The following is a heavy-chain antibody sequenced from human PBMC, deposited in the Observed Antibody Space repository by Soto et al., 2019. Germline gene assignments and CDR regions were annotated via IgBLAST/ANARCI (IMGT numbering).Heavy chain of an antibody. CDR2: MWYDGSNQ. J-gene: IGHJ4*02. CDR3: ARVGYSGSDWPGDY. CDR1: GFTFTSYG. V-gene: IGHV3-33*01. D-gene: IGHD5-12*01. Sequence: QVQLVESGGGVVQPGTSLRLSCAASGFTFTSYGMLWVRQAPGKGLEWVAVMWYDGSNQYYADSVKGRFTISRDTSKNTLYLQMNSLRAEDTAVYYCARVGYSGSDWPGDYWGQGTLVTVSS.